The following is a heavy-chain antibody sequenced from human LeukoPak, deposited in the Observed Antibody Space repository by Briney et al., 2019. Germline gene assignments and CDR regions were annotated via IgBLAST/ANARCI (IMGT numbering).Heavy chain of an antibody. CDR3: AKGRSAVRDTFDF. D-gene: IGHD3-10*01. J-gene: IGHJ3*01. CDR2: MNPSGVTT. V-gene: IGHV3-23*01. Sequence: GGPLRLFCVASGFTFSSYRMSWVRNAPGKGLEWLSAMNPSGVTTDYAASVRGRFTISRDNSKNTLYLQMSSLRAEDTGLYYCAKGRSAVRDTFDFLGQGTVVTVSS. CDR1: GFTFSSYR.